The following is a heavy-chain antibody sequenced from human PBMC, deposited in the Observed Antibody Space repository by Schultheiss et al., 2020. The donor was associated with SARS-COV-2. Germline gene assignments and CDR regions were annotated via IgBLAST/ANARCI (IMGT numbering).Heavy chain of an antibody. Sequence: KISCKASGGTFITYAISWVRQAPGQGLEWMGGIIPIFGTTHYAQKFQGRVTITAHESTSTAYMELSSLRSEDTAVYYCARDQLGYCSGGSCYFGYWGQGTLVTVSS. CDR1: GGTFITYA. J-gene: IGHJ4*02. V-gene: IGHV1-69*01. CDR3: ARDQLGYCSGGSCYFGY. CDR2: IIPIFGTT. D-gene: IGHD2-15*01.